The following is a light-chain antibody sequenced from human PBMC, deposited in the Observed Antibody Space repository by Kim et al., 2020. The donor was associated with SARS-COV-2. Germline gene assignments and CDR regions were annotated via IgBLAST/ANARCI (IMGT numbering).Light chain of an antibody. Sequence: EIVLTQSPGTLSLSPGESATLSCRASRSVSSSYIAWYQHKPGQGPRLLIYGASSRATGIPDRFSGSGSGTDFTLTISGLEPEDFAVYYCQQYHSSPRTFGQGTKVDIK. J-gene: IGKJ1*01. CDR1: RSVSSSY. CDR2: GAS. CDR3: QQYHSSPRT. V-gene: IGKV3-20*01.